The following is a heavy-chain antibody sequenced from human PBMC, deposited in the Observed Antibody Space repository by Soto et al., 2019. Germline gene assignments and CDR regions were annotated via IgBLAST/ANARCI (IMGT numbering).Heavy chain of an antibody. CDR3: ARGPLGYSSSWYNYYYGMDV. Sequence: ASVKVSCKASGYTFTSYAMHWVRQAPGQRLEWMGWINAGNGNTKYSQKFQGRVTITRDTSASTAYIELSSLRSEDTAVYYCARGPLGYSSSWYNYYYGMDVWGQGTTVTVSS. CDR1: GYTFTSYA. V-gene: IGHV1-3*01. D-gene: IGHD6-13*01. J-gene: IGHJ6*02. CDR2: INAGNGNT.